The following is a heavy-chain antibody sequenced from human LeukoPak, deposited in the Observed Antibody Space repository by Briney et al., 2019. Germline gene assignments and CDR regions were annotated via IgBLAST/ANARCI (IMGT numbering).Heavy chain of an antibody. CDR3: ARDHPEDGDGGYFDY. CDR2: IWYDGSNK. D-gene: IGHD1-14*01. CDR1: GFTFSSYG. J-gene: IGHJ4*02. V-gene: IGHV3-33*01. Sequence: GGSLRLSCAASGFTFSSYGMHWVRQAPGKGLEWVAVIWYDGSNKYYADSVKGRFTISRDNSKNTLYLQMNSLRAKDTAVYYCARDHPEDGDGGYFDYWGQGTLVTVSS.